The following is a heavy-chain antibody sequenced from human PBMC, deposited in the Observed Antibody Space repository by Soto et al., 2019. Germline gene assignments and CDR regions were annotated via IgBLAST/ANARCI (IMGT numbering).Heavy chain of an antibody. CDR1: GFTVSSNY. D-gene: IGHD6-13*01. CDR2: IYSGGST. Sequence: TGGSLRLSCVASGFTVSSNYMYWVRQAPGKGLEWVSVIYSGGSTFYADSVKGRFTLSRDNSKNTLYLQMNRLRAEDTAVYYCATSPAYSSSWFPFQHWGQGTLVTVSS. CDR3: ATSPAYSSSWFPFQH. V-gene: IGHV3-53*01. J-gene: IGHJ1*01.